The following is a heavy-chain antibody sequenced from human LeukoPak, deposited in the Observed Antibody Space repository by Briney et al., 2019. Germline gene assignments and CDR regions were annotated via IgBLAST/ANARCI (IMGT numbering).Heavy chain of an antibody. J-gene: IGHJ3*02. Sequence: GGSLRLSCAASGFTFSNYWMHWVRQAPGKGLVRVSRISSDGRSIIYADSVKGRFTISRDNAKNTLYLQMNSLRVEDTAVYYCTRGGSPPEALGDALDIWGQGTMVTVSS. CDR2: ISSDGRSI. D-gene: IGHD1-26*01. V-gene: IGHV3-74*01. CDR3: TRGGSPPEALGDALDI. CDR1: GFTFSNYW.